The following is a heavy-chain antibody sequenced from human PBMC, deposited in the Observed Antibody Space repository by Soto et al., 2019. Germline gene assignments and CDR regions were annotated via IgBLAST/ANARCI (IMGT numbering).Heavy chain of an antibody. D-gene: IGHD5-18*01. Sequence: SETLSLTCTVSGGSISSYYWSWIRQPPGKGLEWIGYIYYSGSTNYNPSLKSRVTISVDTSKNQFSLKLSSVTAADTAVYSCARAPIQLWLEGWFDPWGQRTLVTVSS. CDR1: GGSISSYY. J-gene: IGHJ5*02. V-gene: IGHV4-59*01. CDR3: ARAPIQLWLEGWFDP. CDR2: IYYSGST.